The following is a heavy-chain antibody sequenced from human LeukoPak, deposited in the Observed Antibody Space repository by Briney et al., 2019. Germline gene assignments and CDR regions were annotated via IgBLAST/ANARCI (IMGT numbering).Heavy chain of an antibody. J-gene: IGHJ6*03. V-gene: IGHV1-69*05. CDR3: ARAPPVAIYGVADFYYMDV. CDR2: IIPIFGTA. CDR1: GGTFSSYA. Sequence: SVKVSCKASGGTFSSYAISWVRQAPGQGLEWMGGIIPIFGTANYAQKFQGRVTMTRDTSTSTVYMELSSLRYDDSAVYFCARAPPVAIYGVADFYYMDVWGVGTTVTVSS. D-gene: IGHD3-3*01.